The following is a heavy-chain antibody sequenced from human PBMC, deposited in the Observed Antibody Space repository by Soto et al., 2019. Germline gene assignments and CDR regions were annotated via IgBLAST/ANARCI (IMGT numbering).Heavy chain of an antibody. D-gene: IGHD4-17*01. J-gene: IGHJ5*02. Sequence: SETLSLTCTVSGGSISSRSHYWGWIRQPPGKGLEWIGSIYYSGSSYYSPSLKSRVTISVDTSKNQFSLKLSSVTAADTAVYYCARFYGDYSNWFDPWGQGTLVTVSS. V-gene: IGHV4-39*01. CDR1: GGSISSRSHY. CDR2: IYYSGSS. CDR3: ARFYGDYSNWFDP.